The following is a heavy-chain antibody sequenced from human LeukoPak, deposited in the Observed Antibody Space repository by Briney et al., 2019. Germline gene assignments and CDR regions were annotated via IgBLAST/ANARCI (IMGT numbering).Heavy chain of an antibody. CDR1: GFTFSSYW. J-gene: IGHJ6*02. CDR3: ARDYGTLFEHYGMDV. D-gene: IGHD3-10*01. V-gene: IGHV3-7*03. CDR2: IKQDGSEK. Sequence: PGGSPRLSCAASGFTFSSYWMSWVRQAPGKGLEWVANIKQDGSEKYYVDSVKGRFTISRDNAKNSLYLQMNSLRAEDTAVYYCARDYGTLFEHYGMDVWGQGTTVTVSS.